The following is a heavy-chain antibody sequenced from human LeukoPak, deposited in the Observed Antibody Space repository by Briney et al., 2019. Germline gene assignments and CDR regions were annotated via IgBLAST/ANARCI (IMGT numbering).Heavy chain of an antibody. V-gene: IGHV4-4*07. CDR2: IYSSGST. J-gene: IGHJ4*02. Sequence: PSETLSLTCTVSGGSINSYYRSWIRQPAGKGLEWIGRIYSSGSTNYNPSLKSRVSMSVDTSKNQFSLKLTSVTAADTAVYYCARGAKATVATMWGQGTLVTVSS. CDR3: ARGAKATVATM. D-gene: IGHD5-12*01. CDR1: GGSINSYY.